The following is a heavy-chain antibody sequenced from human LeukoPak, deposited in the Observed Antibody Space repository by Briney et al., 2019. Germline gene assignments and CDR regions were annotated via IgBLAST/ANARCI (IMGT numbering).Heavy chain of an antibody. CDR3: AKDIHPYYDSSGWCYFDY. J-gene: IGHJ4*02. Sequence: GGSLRLSCAASGFNFSTYGIHWVRQAPGKGLEWVAFIRYHGSNKYYADSVKGRFTISRDNSKNTLYLQMNSLRAEDTAVYYCAKDIHPYYDSSGWCYFDYWGQGTLVTVSS. D-gene: IGHD3-22*01. V-gene: IGHV3-30*02. CDR1: GFNFSTYG. CDR2: IRYHGSNK.